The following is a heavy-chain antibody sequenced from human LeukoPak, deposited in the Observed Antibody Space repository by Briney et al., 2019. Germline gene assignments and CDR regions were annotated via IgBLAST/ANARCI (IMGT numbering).Heavy chain of an antibody. D-gene: IGHD5-18*01. J-gene: IGHJ4*02. CDR1: GFTFSTYP. V-gene: IGHV3-21*01. Sequence: NPGGSLRLSCAASGFTFSTYPVIWVRQAPGKGLEWVSSISSSSSYIYYADSVKGRFTISRDNAKNSLYLQMNSLRAEDTAVYYCARVSSEYSYGHPYYFDYWGQGTLVTVSS. CDR3: ARVSSEYSYGHPYYFDY. CDR2: ISSSSSYI.